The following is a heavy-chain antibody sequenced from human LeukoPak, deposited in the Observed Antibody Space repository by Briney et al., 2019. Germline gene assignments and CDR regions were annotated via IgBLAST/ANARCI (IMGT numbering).Heavy chain of an antibody. CDR1: GFTFSSYA. CDR2: ISYDGSNK. Sequence: PGGSLRLSCAASGFTFSSYAMHWVRQAPGKGLEWEAVISYDGSNKYYADSVKGRFTISRDNSKNTLYLQMNSLRAEDTAVYYCAIDSFAVAGNPTYFDYWGQGTLVTVSS. V-gene: IGHV3-30-3*01. CDR3: AIDSFAVAGNPTYFDY. D-gene: IGHD6-19*01. J-gene: IGHJ4*02.